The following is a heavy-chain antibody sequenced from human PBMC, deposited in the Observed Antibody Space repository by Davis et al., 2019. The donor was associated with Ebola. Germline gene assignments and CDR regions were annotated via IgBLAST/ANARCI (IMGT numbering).Heavy chain of an antibody. CDR1: GFTFRSYT. CDR3: ARDPEGYDYYGMDV. Sequence: GESLKISCAASGFTFRSYTMNWVRQAPGKGLEWVSSISSSSSYRYYADSLKGRFTISRDNAKNSVYLQMNSLRAEDTAVYYCARDPEGYDYYGMDVWGQGTTVTVSS. CDR2: ISSSSSYR. J-gene: IGHJ6*02. V-gene: IGHV3-21*01.